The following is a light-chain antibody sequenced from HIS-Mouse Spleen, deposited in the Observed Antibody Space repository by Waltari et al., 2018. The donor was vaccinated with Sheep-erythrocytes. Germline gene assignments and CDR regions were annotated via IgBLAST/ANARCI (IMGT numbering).Light chain of an antibody. CDR2: QDN. Sequence: SYELTQPPSVSVSPGQTASITCSGDKLGDKYAYWYQQKPGQSPVLVIYQDNKRPSGIPERFSGSKSGNTATLTISGTQAMDEADYYCQAWDSSTAVFGGGTKLTVL. CDR3: QAWDSSTAV. V-gene: IGLV3-1*01. J-gene: IGLJ2*01. CDR1: KLGDKY.